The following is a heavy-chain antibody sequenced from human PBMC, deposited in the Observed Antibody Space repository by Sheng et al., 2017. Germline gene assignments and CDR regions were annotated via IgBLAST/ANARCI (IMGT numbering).Heavy chain of an antibody. CDR3: AGYTSRTMLAY. D-gene: IGHD1-1*01. CDR2: QFFVGAT. Sequence: QLQLQESGPGLVEPSETLSLTCTVTSDSIIRSNSYWGWIRQPPREGALSGLGRYQFFVGATSLQPVPQESTHISLDTSKNQFSLQLNSVTAADTAVYYCAGYTSRTMLAYWGPGNLVTVSS. V-gene: IGHV4-39*07. CDR1: SDSIIRSNSY. J-gene: IGHJ4*02.